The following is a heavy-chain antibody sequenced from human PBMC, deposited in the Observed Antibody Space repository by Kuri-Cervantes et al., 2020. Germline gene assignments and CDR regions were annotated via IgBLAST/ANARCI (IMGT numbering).Heavy chain of an antibody. V-gene: IGHV1-18*01. CDR3: ARGYTYYYGSGSYYTVRFDP. CDR1: GYTFTSYG. CDR2: ISAYNGNT. J-gene: IGHJ5*02. D-gene: IGHD3-10*01. Sequence: ASVKVSCKASGYTFTSYGISWVRQAPGQGLEWMGWISAYNGNTNYAQKLQGRVTMTTDTSTSTAYMELSSLRSDDTAVYYCARGYTYYYGSGSYYTVRFDPWGQGTLVTVSS.